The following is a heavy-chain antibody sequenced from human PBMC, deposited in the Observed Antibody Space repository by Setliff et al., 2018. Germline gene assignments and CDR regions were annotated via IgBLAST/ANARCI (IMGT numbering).Heavy chain of an antibody. CDR3: ASIDWGENFYNTDV. CDR1: GFTFSNYW. Sequence: GGSLRLSCGASGFTFSNYWMYWVRQVPGKGLVWVSRISPDGTITNYADSVKGRFTISRDNAKNTLYLQMNSLRGEDTAVYFCASIDWGENFYNTDVWGKGTTVTVSS. D-gene: IGHD7-27*01. CDR2: ISPDGTIT. V-gene: IGHV3-74*01. J-gene: IGHJ6*03.